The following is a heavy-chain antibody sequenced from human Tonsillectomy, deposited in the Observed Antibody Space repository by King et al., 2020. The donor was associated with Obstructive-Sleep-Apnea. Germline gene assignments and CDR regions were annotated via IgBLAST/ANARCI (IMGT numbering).Heavy chain of an antibody. CDR2: IKSKTDGGTT. Sequence: VQLVESGGGLIKPGESLRLSCTASGFIFSNVWMSWVRQTPGKGLEWVGRIKSKTDGGTTEHAASVKGRFTISRDDSKNTLYVQMNSLRTEDTAVYYCRTDGACGEWLRSGDYWGQGTLVTVSS. CDR3: RTDGACGEWLRSGDY. J-gene: IGHJ4*02. D-gene: IGHD5-12*01. CDR1: GFIFSNVW. V-gene: IGHV3-15*01.